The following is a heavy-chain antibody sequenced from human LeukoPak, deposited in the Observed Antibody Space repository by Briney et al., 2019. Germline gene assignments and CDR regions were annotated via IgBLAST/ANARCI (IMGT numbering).Heavy chain of an antibody. CDR1: GGSISSYY. V-gene: IGHV4-59*01. D-gene: IGHD3-22*01. J-gene: IGHJ4*02. Sequence: KPSETLSPTCTISGGSISSYYWSWIRQPPGKGLEWIGYIYYSGSTNYNPSLKSRVTISVDTSKNQFSLKLSSVTAADTAVYYCARDPSYYYDSSGYYDYWGQGTLVTVSS. CDR2: IYYSGST. CDR3: ARDPSYYYDSSGYYDY.